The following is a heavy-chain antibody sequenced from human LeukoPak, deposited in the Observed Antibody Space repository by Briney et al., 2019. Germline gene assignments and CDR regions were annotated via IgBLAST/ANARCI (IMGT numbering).Heavy chain of an antibody. V-gene: IGHV4-34*01. Sequence: SETLSLTCAVYGGSFSGYYWSWIRQPPGKGLEWIGEINHSGSTNYNPSLKSRVTISVDTSKNQFSLKLSSVTAADTAVYYCARGPYYYDSSGSLITSWGQGTLVTVSS. D-gene: IGHD3-22*01. CDR1: GGSFSGYY. CDR2: INHSGST. CDR3: ARGPYYYDSSGSLITS. J-gene: IGHJ5*02.